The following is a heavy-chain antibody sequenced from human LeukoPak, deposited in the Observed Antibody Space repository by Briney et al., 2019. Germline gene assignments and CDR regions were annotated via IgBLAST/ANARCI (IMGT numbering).Heavy chain of an antibody. D-gene: IGHD6-13*01. CDR3: ARVVAAAGTFSLYYFDY. CDR1: GGSISSYY. V-gene: IGHV4-59*01. CDR2: IYYSGST. Sequence: SETLSLTCTVSGGSISSYYWSWIRQPPGKGLEWIGYIYYSGSTNYNPSLKSRVTISVDTSKNQFSLKLSSVTAADTAVYYCARVVAAAGTFSLYYFDYWGQGTLDTVSS. J-gene: IGHJ4*02.